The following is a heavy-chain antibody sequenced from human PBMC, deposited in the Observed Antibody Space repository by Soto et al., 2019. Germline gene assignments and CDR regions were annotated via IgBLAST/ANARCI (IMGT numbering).Heavy chain of an antibody. CDR3: ARDRRDDYGGNWKTSFDY. CDR1: GASISSYY. V-gene: IGHV4-59*01. D-gene: IGHD4-17*01. CDR2: VYFSGNT. J-gene: IGHJ4*02. Sequence: PSETLSLTCTVSGASISSYYWNWIRQPPGKGLEWIGYVYFSGNTKYSPSLKSRVTISVDTSKNQFSLKLSSVTAADTAVYYCARDRRDDYGGNWKTSFDYWGQGSLVTVSS.